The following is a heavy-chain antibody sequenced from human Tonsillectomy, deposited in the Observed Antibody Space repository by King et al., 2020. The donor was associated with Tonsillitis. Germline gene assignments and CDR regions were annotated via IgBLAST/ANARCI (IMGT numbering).Heavy chain of an antibody. D-gene: IGHD1-26*01. Sequence: VQLVESGGGVVQPGRSLRLSCGASGFTFSSYGMHWVRQAPGKGLEWVAVISYDGSNEHYRDSVKGRFTISRDNSNNTVLLQMNSLRSEDTAVYYCAKGGWGPTLQFYFDLWGQGTLVTVSS. CDR1: GFTFSSYG. CDR2: ISYDGSNE. V-gene: IGHV3-30*18. J-gene: IGHJ4*02. CDR3: AKGGWGPTLQFYFDL.